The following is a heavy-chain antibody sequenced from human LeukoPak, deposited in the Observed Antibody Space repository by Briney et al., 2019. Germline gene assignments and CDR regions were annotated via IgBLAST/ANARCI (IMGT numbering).Heavy chain of an antibody. J-gene: IGHJ4*02. V-gene: IGHV3-21*01. CDR1: GFTFSSYS. Sequence: GGSLRLSCAASGFTFSSYSMNWVRPAPGRGREWGSSISSSSSYIYYADSVKGRFTISRDNAKNSLYLQMNSLRAEDTAGYYCARDRSLWSGYDNWGQGSLVTVSS. D-gene: IGHD5-12*01. CDR2: ISSSSSYI. CDR3: ARDRSLWSGYDN.